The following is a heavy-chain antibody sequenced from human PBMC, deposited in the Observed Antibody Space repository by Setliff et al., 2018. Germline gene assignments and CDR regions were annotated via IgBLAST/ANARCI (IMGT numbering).Heavy chain of an antibody. CDR3: ARLLAGTGGFFYYGVDV. Sequence: SETLSLTCAVSGYSISSGYFWGWIRQPPGKGLEWIGSIYHSGKTYYNPSLKSRVTLSVDTSKNQFSLKLSSVTAADTAVYYCARLLAGTGGFFYYGVDVWGLGTTVTVSS. CDR1: GYSISSGYF. D-gene: IGHD6-19*01. CDR2: IYHSGKT. J-gene: IGHJ6*02. V-gene: IGHV4-38-2*01.